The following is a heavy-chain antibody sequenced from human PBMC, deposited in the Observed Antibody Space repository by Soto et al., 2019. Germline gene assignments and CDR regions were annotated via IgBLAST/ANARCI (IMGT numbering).Heavy chain of an antibody. CDR2: IYSSGST. D-gene: IGHD4-4*01. Sequence: SETLSLTCTVSGDSSSSASYYWGWIRQPPGKGLEWIGSIYSSGSTYYNPSLNSRVTISVDTSKNQFFLKVTSVTAADAAVYSCAGSTITTNPYFAYWGRGTLVTVSS. V-gene: IGHV4-39*01. J-gene: IGHJ4*02. CDR3: AGSTITTNPYFAY. CDR1: GDSSSSASYY.